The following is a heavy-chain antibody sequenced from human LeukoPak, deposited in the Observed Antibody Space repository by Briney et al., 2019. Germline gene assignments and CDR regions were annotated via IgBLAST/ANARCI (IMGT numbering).Heavy chain of an antibody. J-gene: IGHJ4*02. D-gene: IGHD6-13*01. CDR3: ARGIPAAGTLGY. CDR2: IYYSGDT. V-gene: IGHV4-61*01. CDR1: GGSIIGSTYY. Sequence: SETLSLTCTVSGGSIIGSTYYWSWIRQPPGKGLEWIGYIYYSGDTNYNPSLKSRVTISVDTSENQFSLKLRSVTAADTAVYYCARGIPAAGTLGYWGQGTLVTVSS.